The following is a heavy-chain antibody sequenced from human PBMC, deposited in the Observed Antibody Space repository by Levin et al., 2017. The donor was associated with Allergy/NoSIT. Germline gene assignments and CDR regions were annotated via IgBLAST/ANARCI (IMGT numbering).Heavy chain of an antibody. CDR3: VKHVWGSYRTFDY. V-gene: IGHV3-64D*06. Sequence: GGSLRLSCSASGFTFSSYAMHWVRQAPGKGLEYVSAISSNGGSTYYADSVKGRFTISRDNSKNTLYLQMSSLRAEDTAVYYCVKHVWGSYRTFDYWGQGTLVTVSS. CDR1: GFTFSSYA. CDR2: ISSNGGST. J-gene: IGHJ4*02. D-gene: IGHD3-16*02.